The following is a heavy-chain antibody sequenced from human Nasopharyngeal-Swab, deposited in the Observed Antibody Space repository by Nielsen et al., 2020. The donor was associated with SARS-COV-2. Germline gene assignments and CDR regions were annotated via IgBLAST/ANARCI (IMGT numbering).Heavy chain of an antibody. CDR1: GYTFINYG. CDR2: ISTYNGKT. D-gene: IGHD6-25*01. Sequence: ASVKVSCKASGYTFINYGISWVRQAPGQGLEGMGWISTYNGKTKYAQKFQDRVTMTTDTSTSTAYMELRSLRTDDTAVYFCARDPRGPDYWCQGTLVTVSS. CDR3: ARDPRGPDY. V-gene: IGHV1-18*01. J-gene: IGHJ4*02.